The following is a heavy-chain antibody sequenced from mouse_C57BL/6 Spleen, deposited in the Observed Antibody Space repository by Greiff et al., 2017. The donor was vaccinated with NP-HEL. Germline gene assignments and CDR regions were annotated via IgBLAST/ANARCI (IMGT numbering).Heavy chain of an antibody. V-gene: IGHV1-42*01. CDR2: INPSTGGT. CDR3: ARGALGDYYGSSEAWFAY. J-gene: IGHJ3*01. Sequence: EVQLQQSGPELVKPGASVKISCKASGYSFTGYYMNWVKQSPEKSLEWIGEINPSTGGTTYNQKFKAKATLTVDKSSSTAYMQLKSLTSEDSAVYYCARGALGDYYGSSEAWFAYWGQGTLVTVSA. D-gene: IGHD1-1*01. CDR1: GYSFTGYY.